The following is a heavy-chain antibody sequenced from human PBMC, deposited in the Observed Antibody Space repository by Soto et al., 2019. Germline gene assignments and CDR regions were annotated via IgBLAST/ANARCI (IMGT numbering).Heavy chain of an antibody. V-gene: IGHV1-18*01. D-gene: IGHD1-1*01. CDR3: ARGRYGDY. CDR1: GYAFTTYG. J-gene: IGHJ4*02. Sequence: QVHLVQSGAEVKKPGASVKVSCKGSGYAFTTYGITWVRQAPGQGLEWMGWISAHNGNTNYAQKLQGRVTVTRDTSTTTSYMELRSLRSDDTAVYYCARGRYGDYWGQGALVTVSS. CDR2: ISAHNGNT.